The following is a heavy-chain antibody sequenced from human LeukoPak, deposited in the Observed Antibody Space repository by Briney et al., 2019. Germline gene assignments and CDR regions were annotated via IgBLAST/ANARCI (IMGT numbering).Heavy chain of an antibody. CDR2: INAGNGNT. D-gene: IGHD3-10*01. CDR1: GGTFSSYA. V-gene: IGHV1-3*01. Sequence: GASVKVSCTASGGTFSSYAISRVRQAPGQRLEWMGWINAGNGNTKYSQKFQGRVTITRDTSASTAYMELSSLRSEDTAVYYCARDGRNYYGSGSYPDYWGQGTLVTVSS. J-gene: IGHJ4*02. CDR3: ARDGRNYYGSGSYPDY.